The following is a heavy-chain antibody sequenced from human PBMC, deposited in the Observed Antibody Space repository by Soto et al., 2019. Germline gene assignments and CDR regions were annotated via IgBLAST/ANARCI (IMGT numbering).Heavy chain of an antibody. CDR3: ARGRSSGY. D-gene: IGHD3-22*01. CDR1: GGSFSGYY. CDR2: INHSGST. J-gene: IGHJ4*02. V-gene: IGHV4-34*01. Sequence: SETLSLTCAVYGGSFSGYYWSWIRQPPGKGLEWIGEINHSGSTNYNPSLKSRVTISVDTSKNQFSLKLSSVTAADTAVYYCARGRSSGYWGQGTLVTVSS.